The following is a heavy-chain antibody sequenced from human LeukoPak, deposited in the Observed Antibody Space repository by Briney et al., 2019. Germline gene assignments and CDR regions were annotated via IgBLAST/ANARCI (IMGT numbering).Heavy chain of an antibody. CDR2: INSDGSST. J-gene: IGHJ6*04. Sequence: GGSLRLSCAASGFTFSSYWMHWVRQAPGKGLVWVSRINSDGSSTSYADSVKGRFTISRDNAKNTLYLQMNSLRAEDTAVYYCAGLGDARRYYYYGMDVWGKGTTVTVSS. CDR3: AGLGDARRYYYYGMDV. CDR1: GFTFSSYW. D-gene: IGHD2-21*02. V-gene: IGHV3-74*01.